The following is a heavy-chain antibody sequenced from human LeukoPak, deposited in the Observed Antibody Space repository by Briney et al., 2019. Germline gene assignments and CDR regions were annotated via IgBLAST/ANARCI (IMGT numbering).Heavy chain of an antibody. CDR1: GFTFSSYS. V-gene: IGHV3-21*01. CDR3: ARVWPYSGYDSWFDP. J-gene: IGHJ5*02. Sequence: GGSLRLSCAASGFTFSSYSMNWVRQAPGKGLEWVSSISSSSSYIYYADSVKGRFTISRDNAKNSLYLQMNSLRAEDTAVYYCARVWPYSGYDSWFDPWGQGTLVTVSS. CDR2: ISSSSSYI. D-gene: IGHD5-12*01.